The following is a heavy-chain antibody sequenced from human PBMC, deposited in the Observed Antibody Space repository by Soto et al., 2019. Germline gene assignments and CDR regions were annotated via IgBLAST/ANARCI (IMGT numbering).Heavy chain of an antibody. Sequence: QLQLQESGPGLVKPSETLSLTCTVSGGSISSSSYYWGWIRQPPGKGLEWIGSIYYSGSTYYNPSLKSRVPISVATSKTQFSLKLSSVTAADPAVYYCARHPYSSSCLDYWGQGTLVTVSS. J-gene: IGHJ4*02. CDR3: ARHPYSSSCLDY. CDR1: GGSISSSSYY. CDR2: IYYSGST. V-gene: IGHV4-39*01. D-gene: IGHD6-13*01.